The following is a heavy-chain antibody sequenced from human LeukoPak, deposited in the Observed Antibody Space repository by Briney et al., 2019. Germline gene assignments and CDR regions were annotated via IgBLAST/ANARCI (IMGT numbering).Heavy chain of an antibody. J-gene: IGHJ4*02. D-gene: IGHD1-26*01. CDR3: ARDKVGATPFDY. Sequence: VASVTVSCKASGYTFTNYGVNWVRQAPGQGLEWMGWINPNSGGTNYAQKFQGRVTMTRDTSISTAYMELSRLRSDDTAVYYCARDKVGATPFDYWGQGTLVTVSS. V-gene: IGHV1-2*02. CDR1: GYTFTNYG. CDR2: INPNSGGT.